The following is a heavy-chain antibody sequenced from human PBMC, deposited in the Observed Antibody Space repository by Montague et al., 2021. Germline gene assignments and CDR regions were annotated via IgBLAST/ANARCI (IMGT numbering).Heavy chain of an antibody. J-gene: IGHJ4*02. CDR3: ARGLFGTANGKYSGGWYYFDK. D-gene: IGHD6-19*01. V-gene: IGHV4-34*01. CDR1: GGSLSGYY. Sequence: SETLSLTCGLSGGSLSGYYWAWIRQTPGKGLEWIGNINHSGSAKYNPSLKNRVSVSVATSNNQFFLDLTSVTAADTAMYFCARGLFGTANGKYSGGWYYFDKWGQGTMVTVSS. CDR2: INHSGSA.